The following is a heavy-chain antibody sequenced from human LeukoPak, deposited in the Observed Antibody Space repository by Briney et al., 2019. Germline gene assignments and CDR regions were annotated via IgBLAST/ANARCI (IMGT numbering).Heavy chain of an antibody. CDR2: INPNSGGT. J-gene: IGHJ4*02. V-gene: IGHV1-2*04. D-gene: IGHD6-19*01. CDR3: ARPILAGSGWYDFDY. Sequence: EASVKVSCKASGYTFTGYYMHWVRQAPGQGLEWMGWINPNSGGTNYAQKFQGWVTMTRDTSISTAYMELSRLRSDDTAVYYCARPILAGSGWYDFDYWGQGTLVTVSS. CDR1: GYTFTGYY.